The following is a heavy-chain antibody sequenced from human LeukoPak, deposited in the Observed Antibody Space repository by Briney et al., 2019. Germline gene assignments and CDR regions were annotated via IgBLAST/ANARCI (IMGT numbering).Heavy chain of an antibody. D-gene: IGHD4-17*01. J-gene: IGHJ5*02. Sequence: PGGSLRLSCEASGFSFDCCGMHWVRQGPGKGLEWLAVISYDGSDKHYADSVKGRFTISRDNSKNTVDLQMNSLRVEDTAVYYCARDPGRGGSYGENPWGQGTLVTVSS. CDR1: GFSFDCCG. CDR2: ISYDGSDK. CDR3: ARDPGRGGSYGENP. V-gene: IGHV3-30*03.